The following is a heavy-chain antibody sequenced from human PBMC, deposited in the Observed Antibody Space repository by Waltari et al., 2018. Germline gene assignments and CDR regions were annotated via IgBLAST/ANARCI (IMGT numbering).Heavy chain of an antibody. Sequence: QVQLVQSGAEVKKPGSSVKVSCQASGGTFSSYAISWVRQAPGQGLEWMGGIIPIFGTANYAQKFQGRVTITADESTSTAYMELSSLRSEDTAVYYCARGGLWFGEPPEQDDYWGQGTLVTVSS. CDR2: IIPIFGTA. J-gene: IGHJ4*02. CDR1: GGTFSSYA. V-gene: IGHV1-69*01. CDR3: ARGGLWFGEPPEQDDY. D-gene: IGHD3-10*01.